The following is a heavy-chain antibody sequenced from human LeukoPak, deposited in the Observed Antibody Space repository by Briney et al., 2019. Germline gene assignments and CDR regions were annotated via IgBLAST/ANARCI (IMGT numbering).Heavy chain of an antibody. Sequence: PSETLSLTCTVSGASISSSSYYWGWIRQPPGKGLEWIGSIYYSGSAYYNPSLKSRVTISVDTSKNQFSLKLSSVTAADTAVYYCATVTSTLDYWGQGTLVTVSS. J-gene: IGHJ4*02. CDR1: GASISSSSYY. CDR3: ATVTSTLDY. CDR2: IYYSGSA. D-gene: IGHD4-17*01. V-gene: IGHV4-39*01.